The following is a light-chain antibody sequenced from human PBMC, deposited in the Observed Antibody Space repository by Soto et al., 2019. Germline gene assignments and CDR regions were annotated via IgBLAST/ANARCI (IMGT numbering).Light chain of an antibody. CDR1: SGHSSYA. V-gene: IGLV4-69*01. Sequence: QPVLTQSPSASASLGASVKLTCTLSSGHSSYAIAWHQQQPEKGPRHLMKLNSDGSHSKGDGIPDRFSGSSSGAERYLTISSLQSEDEADYYCQTWGTVVFGGGTKVTIL. J-gene: IGLJ2*01. CDR2: LNSDGSH. CDR3: QTWGTVV.